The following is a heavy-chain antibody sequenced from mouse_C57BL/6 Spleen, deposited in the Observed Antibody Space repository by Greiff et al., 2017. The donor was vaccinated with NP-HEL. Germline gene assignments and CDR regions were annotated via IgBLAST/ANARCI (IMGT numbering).Heavy chain of an antibody. J-gene: IGHJ2*01. D-gene: IGHD1-1*01. CDR1: GYAFTNYL. Sequence: QVQLQQSGAELVRPGTSVKVSCKASGYAFTNYLIEWVKQRPGQGLEWIGVINPGSGGTNYNEKFKGKATLTADKSSSTAYMQLSSLTSEDSAVYFCARASSSYYGSSLDCWGQGTTLTVSS. CDR2: INPGSGGT. V-gene: IGHV1-54*01. CDR3: ARASSSYYGSSLDC.